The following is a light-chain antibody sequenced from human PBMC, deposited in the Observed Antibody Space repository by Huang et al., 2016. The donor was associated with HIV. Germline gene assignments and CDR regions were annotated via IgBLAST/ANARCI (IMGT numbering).Light chain of an antibody. CDR3: QQRTNWPLT. V-gene: IGKV3-11*01. J-gene: IGKJ4*01. Sequence: EIVLTQSPATLSLSPGERATLSCRASQRLSKYLAWYQQKPGKAPSLLIDDASNRATGIPARFSGSGSGTDFTLTISNLEPEDSAVFYCQQRTNWPLTFGGGTKVEI. CDR1: QRLSKY. CDR2: DAS.